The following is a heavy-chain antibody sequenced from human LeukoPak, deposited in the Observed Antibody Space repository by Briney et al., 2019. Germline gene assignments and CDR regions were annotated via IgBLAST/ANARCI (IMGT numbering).Heavy chain of an antibody. V-gene: IGHV7-4-1*02. D-gene: IGHD3-9*01. J-gene: IGHJ4*02. CDR1: GGTFSSYA. CDR2: INTNTGNP. CDR3: ARDGYYDILTGYYSPVY. Sequence: ASVKVSCKASGGTFSSYAISWVRQAPGQGLEWMGWINTNTGNPTYAQGFTGRFVFSLDTSVSTAYLQISSLKAEDTAVYYCARDGYYDILTGYYSPVYWGQGTLVTVSS.